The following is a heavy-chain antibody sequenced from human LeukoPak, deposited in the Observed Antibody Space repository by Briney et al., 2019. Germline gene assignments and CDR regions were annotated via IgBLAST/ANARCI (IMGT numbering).Heavy chain of an antibody. Sequence: PGGSLRLSCAASGFTFSSYAMSWVRQAPGKGLEWVSAISGGGGGTFYADSVKGRFTISRDNSKNTLYLQMNSLRAEDTAVYYCAKDLGGKPYYYYGMDVWGQGTMVTVSS. CDR3: AKDLGGKPYYYYGMDV. CDR1: GFTFSSYA. CDR2: ISGGGGGT. J-gene: IGHJ6*02. V-gene: IGHV3-23*01.